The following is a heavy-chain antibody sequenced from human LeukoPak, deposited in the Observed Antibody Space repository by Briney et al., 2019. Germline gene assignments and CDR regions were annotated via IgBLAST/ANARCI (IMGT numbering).Heavy chain of an antibody. CDR1: GFTFSDYY. D-gene: IGHD2-2*01. CDR2: ISSSGSTI. CDR3: ARDICSSTSCFIAYNWFDP. J-gene: IGHJ5*02. Sequence: GGSLRLSCAASGFTFSDYYMSWIRQAPGKGLEWVSYISSSGSTIYYADSVKGRFTISRDNAKNSLYLQMNSLRAEDTAVYYCARDICSSTSCFIAYNWFDPWGQGTLVTVSS. V-gene: IGHV3-11*04.